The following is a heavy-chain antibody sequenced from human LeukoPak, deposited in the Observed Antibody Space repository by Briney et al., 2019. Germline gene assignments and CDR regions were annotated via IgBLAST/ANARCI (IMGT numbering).Heavy chain of an antibody. CDR3: ARLLHVKYCSGGSCYQAAFDI. J-gene: IGHJ3*02. Sequence: GASVKVSCKASGYTFTSYGIIWVRQAPGQGLECMGWISAYNGNTNYAQKLQGRVTMTTDTSTSTAYTELRSLRSDDTAVYYCARLLHVKYCSGGSCYQAAFDIWGQGTMVTVSS. V-gene: IGHV1-18*01. CDR1: GYTFTSYG. CDR2: ISAYNGNT. D-gene: IGHD2-15*01.